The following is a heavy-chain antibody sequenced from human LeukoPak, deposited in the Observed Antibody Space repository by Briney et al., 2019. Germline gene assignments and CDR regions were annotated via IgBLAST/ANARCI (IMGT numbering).Heavy chain of an antibody. CDR1: GGSFSGYY. Sequence: SETLSLTCAVYGGSFSGYYWSWIRQPPGKGLEWIGEINHSGSTNYNPSLKSRVTISVDTSKNQFSLKLSSVTAADTAVYYCARTVRGVISNYFDYWGQGTLVTVSS. J-gene: IGHJ4*02. V-gene: IGHV4-34*01. CDR3: ARTVRGVISNYFDY. CDR2: INHSGST. D-gene: IGHD3-10*01.